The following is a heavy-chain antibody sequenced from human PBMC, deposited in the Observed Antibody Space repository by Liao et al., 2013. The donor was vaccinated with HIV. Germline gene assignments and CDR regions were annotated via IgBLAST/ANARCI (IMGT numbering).Heavy chain of an antibody. D-gene: IGHD2-15*01. J-gene: IGHJ6*03. CDR3: ARSGCSGGSCYFGYYYYYMDV. CDR2: INHSGST. Sequence: QVQLQQWGAGLLKPSETLSLTCAVYGGSFSGYYWSWIRQPPGKGLEWIGEINHSGSTNYNPSLKSRVTISVDTSKNQFSLKLSSVTAADTAVYYCARSGCSGGSCYFGYYYYYMDVWGRGTTVTVSS. V-gene: IGHV4-34*01. CDR1: GGSFSGYY.